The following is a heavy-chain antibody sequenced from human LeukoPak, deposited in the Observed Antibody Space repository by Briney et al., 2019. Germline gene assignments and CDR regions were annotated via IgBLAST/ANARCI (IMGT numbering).Heavy chain of an antibody. J-gene: IGHJ3*02. CDR1: GFTFSSYW. CDR3: ARDRLQAFDI. Sequence: PGGSLRLSCAASGFTFSSYWVTWVRQAPGKGLELVANIKQDGSEKYLVDSVKGRFTISRDNAQHSVYLQMNSLRAEDTAVYYCARDRLQAFDIWGQGTMVTVSS. CDR2: IKQDGSEK. V-gene: IGHV3-7*01. D-gene: IGHD2-15*01.